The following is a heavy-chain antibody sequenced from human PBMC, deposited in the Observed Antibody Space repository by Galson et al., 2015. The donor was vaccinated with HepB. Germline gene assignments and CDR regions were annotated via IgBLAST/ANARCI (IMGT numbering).Heavy chain of an antibody. D-gene: IGHD1-26*01. J-gene: IGHJ6*02. Sequence: SLRLSCAASGFTFSSYAMSWVRQAPGKGLEWVSAISGSGGSTYYADSVKGRFTISRDNSKNTLYLQMNSLRAEDTAVYYCARVGGSYYGNYYYGMDVWGQGTTVTVSS. CDR2: ISGSGGST. CDR1: GFTFSSYA. V-gene: IGHV3-23*01. CDR3: ARVGGSYYGNYYYGMDV.